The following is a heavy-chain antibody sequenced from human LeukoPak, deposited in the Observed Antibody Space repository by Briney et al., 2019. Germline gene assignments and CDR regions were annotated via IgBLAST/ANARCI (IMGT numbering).Heavy chain of an antibody. J-gene: IGHJ6*03. D-gene: IGHD5-18*01. V-gene: IGHV1-69*13. CDR3: ARGVDTAMVIGDYYYYMDV. CDR2: IIPIFGTA. CDR1: GYTFTSYA. Sequence: SVKVSCKASGYTFTSYAMNWVRQAPGQGLEWMGGIIPIFGTANHAQKFQGRVTITADESTSTAYMELSSLRSEDTAVYYCARGVDTAMVIGDYYYYMDVWGKGTTVTVSS.